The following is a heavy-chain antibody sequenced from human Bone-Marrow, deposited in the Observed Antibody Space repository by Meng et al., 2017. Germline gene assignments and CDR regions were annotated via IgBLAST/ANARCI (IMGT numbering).Heavy chain of an antibody. J-gene: IGHJ4*02. Sequence: QGRLVGAGGGVVQPGRSLGLSCAASGFTFSSYAMHWVRQAPGKGLEWVAVISYDGSNKYYADSVKGRFTISRDNSKNTLYLQMNSLRAEDTAVYYCARLVVVAAIDYWGQGTLVTVSS. CDR1: GFTFSSYA. CDR2: ISYDGSNK. CDR3: ARLVVVAAIDY. V-gene: IGHV3-30*01. D-gene: IGHD2-15*01.